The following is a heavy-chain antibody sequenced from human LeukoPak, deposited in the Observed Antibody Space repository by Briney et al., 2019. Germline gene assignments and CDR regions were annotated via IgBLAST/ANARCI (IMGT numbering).Heavy chain of an antibody. CDR3: ARESYSSSWFDY. Sequence: ASVKVSCKASGYTFTGYYMHWVRQAPGQGLEWMGWINPNSGGTNYAQKFQGRVTMTRDMSTSTVYMELSSLRSEDTAVYYCARESYSSSWFDYWGQGTLVTVSS. CDR1: GYTFTGYY. D-gene: IGHD6-13*01. V-gene: IGHV1-2*02. J-gene: IGHJ4*02. CDR2: INPNSGGT.